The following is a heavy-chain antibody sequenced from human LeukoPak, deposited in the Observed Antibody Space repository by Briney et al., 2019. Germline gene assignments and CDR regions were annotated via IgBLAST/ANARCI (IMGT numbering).Heavy chain of an antibody. CDR3: AGQPSGSSTFDY. J-gene: IGHJ4*02. CDR2: IHYSGST. Sequence: SETLSLTCTVSGGSITTYYWSWIRQPPGKGPEWIGYIHYSGSTSYNPSLKSRVTISVDTSKNQFSLKLSSVTAADTAVYYCAGQPSGSSTFDYWGQGTLVTVTS. V-gene: IGHV4-59*01. D-gene: IGHD1-26*01. CDR1: GGSITTYY.